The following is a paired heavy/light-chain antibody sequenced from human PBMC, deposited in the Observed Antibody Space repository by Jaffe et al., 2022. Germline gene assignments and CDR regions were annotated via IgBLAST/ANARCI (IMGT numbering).Heavy chain of an antibody. Sequence: QVQLQESGPGLVKPSETLSLTCTVSGGSISSYYWSWIRQPPGKGLEWIGYIYYSGSIKYNPSLKSRVTISLDTSTNQFSLNLSSMTAADTAVYYCARDFGRFGELTNAFDIWGQGTMVTVSS. CDR1: GGSISSYY. D-gene: IGHD3-10*01. CDR3: ARDFGRFGELTNAFDI. V-gene: IGHV4-59*01. J-gene: IGHJ3*02. CDR2: IYYSGSI.
Light chain of an antibody. Sequence: SYELTQPPSVSASPGQTASITCSGDKLGDKYACWYQQKPGQSPVLVIYQDTKRPSGIPERFSGSNSGNTATLTISGTQAMDEADYYCQAWDSSTYVVFGGGTKLTVL. CDR1: KLGDKY. J-gene: IGLJ2*01. V-gene: IGLV3-1*01. CDR3: QAWDSSTYVV. CDR2: QDT.